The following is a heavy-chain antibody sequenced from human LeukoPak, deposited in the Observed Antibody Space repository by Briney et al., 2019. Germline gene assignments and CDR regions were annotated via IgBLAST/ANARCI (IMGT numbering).Heavy chain of an antibody. Sequence: SETLSLTCAVSGGSISSSNWWSWVRQPPGKGLEWIGEIYHSGSTNYNPSLKSRVTISVDKSKNQFSLKLSSVTAADTAVYFCAGDYGDYYFDYWGQRTLVTVSS. CDR1: GGSISSSNW. CDR2: IYHSGST. J-gene: IGHJ4*02. V-gene: IGHV4-4*02. D-gene: IGHD4-17*01. CDR3: AGDYGDYYFDY.